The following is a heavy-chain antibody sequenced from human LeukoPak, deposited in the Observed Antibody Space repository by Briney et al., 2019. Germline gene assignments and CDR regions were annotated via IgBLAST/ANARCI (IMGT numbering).Heavy chain of an antibody. Sequence: GGSLRLXCAASGFTFDDYGMSWVRQAPGKGLEWVSGINWNGGSTGYADSVKGRFTISRDNAKSSLYLQMNSLRAEDTALYYCAREDGEGIIAAIFDYWGQGTLVTVSS. CDR3: AREDGEGIIAAIFDY. CDR1: GFTFDDYG. V-gene: IGHV3-20*04. J-gene: IGHJ4*02. D-gene: IGHD2-2*02. CDR2: INWNGGST.